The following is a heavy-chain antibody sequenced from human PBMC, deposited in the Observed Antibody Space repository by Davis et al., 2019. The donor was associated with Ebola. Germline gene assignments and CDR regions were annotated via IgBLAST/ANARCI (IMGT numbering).Heavy chain of an antibody. V-gene: IGHV1-18*01. Sequence: ASVKVSCKASGYTFSTYGISWVRQAPGQGLEWMGWISPYNGNTAYIQKLQGRVTMTTDTSTSTAYMELRSLRSDDTAFYYCARDRGGLDLWGRGTLVTVSS. CDR1: GYTFSTYG. CDR3: ARDRGGLDL. CDR2: ISPYNGNT. J-gene: IGHJ2*01. D-gene: IGHD3-10*01.